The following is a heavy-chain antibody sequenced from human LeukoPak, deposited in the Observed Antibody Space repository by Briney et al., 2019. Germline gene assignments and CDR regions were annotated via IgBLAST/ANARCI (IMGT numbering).Heavy chain of an antibody. CDR3: ARRSRDGYNLIDY. Sequence: GESLKISCKGSGYTFTIYWIGWVRQMPGKGLEWMGIIYPGGSDTKYSPSFQGQVTISVDKSISTAYLQWNSLKASDTAIYYCARRSRDGYNLIDYWGQGTLVTVSS. CDR2: IYPGGSDT. CDR1: GYTFTIYW. J-gene: IGHJ4*02. D-gene: IGHD5-24*01. V-gene: IGHV5-51*01.